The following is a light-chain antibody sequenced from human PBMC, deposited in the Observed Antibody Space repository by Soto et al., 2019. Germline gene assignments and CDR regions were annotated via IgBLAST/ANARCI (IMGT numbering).Light chain of an antibody. Sequence: AIQLTPSPSSLSASVGDRVTITCRASQGISSALAWYQQKPGKAHKLLIYDASNLESGDPSKFRGSGCGTDFTLSISSLQPEYFATYSCRQFNSYPWTFGQWTKVEIK. CDR1: QGISSA. CDR3: RQFNSYPWT. V-gene: IGKV1-13*02. J-gene: IGKJ1*01. CDR2: DAS.